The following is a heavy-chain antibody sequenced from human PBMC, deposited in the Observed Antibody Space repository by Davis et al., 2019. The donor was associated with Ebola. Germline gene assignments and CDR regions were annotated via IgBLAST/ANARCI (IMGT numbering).Heavy chain of an antibody. CDR3: ARDLSLYGRSGWFDP. V-gene: IGHV5-51*01. CDR1: GYSFTRSW. J-gene: IGHJ5*02. Sequence: GESLKISCKGSGYSFTRSWIAWVRQMPGKGLECMGIIYPGDSDTRYSPSFEGQVTISVDRSNSTAYLHWRSLKASDTAMYYCARDLSLYGRSGWFDPWGQGTLVTVSS. D-gene: IGHD1-26*01. CDR2: IYPGDSDT.